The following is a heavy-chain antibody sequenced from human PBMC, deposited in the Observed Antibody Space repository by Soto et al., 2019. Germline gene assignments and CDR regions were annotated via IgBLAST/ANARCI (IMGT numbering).Heavy chain of an antibody. V-gene: IGHV3-21*01. CDR1: GFTFSSYS. D-gene: IGHD3-16*01. J-gene: IGHJ4*01. CDR3: AREIGQRFGEFTDHFIEDMDD. Sequence: GGSLRLSCAASGFTFSSYSMNWVRQAPGKGLEWVAAISSSSSYIYYADSVKGRFTISRDNAKNSLYLQMNSLRAEDTAVYYCAREIGQRFGEFTDHFIEDMDDGGQGALVTVSS. CDR2: ISSSSSYI.